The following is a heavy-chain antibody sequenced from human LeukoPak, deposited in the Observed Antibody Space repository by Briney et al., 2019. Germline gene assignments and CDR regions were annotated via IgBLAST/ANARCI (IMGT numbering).Heavy chain of an antibody. CDR1: GFTFSSYW. J-gene: IGHJ4*02. Sequence: GGSLRLSCAASGFTFSSYWMNWVRQAPGKGLEWVSSISSTSRYIYYADSVKGRFTISRDNARNSLFLQMNSLRAEDTAVYYCAREVFWSGYFANLHFDYWGRGTLVTVSS. CDR2: ISSTSRYI. D-gene: IGHD3-3*01. V-gene: IGHV3-21*06. CDR3: AREVFWSGYFANLHFDY.